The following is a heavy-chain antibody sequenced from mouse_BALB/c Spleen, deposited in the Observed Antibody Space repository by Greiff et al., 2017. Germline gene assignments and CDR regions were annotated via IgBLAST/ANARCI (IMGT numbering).Heavy chain of an antibody. J-gene: IGHJ4*01. CDR3: ARSDGPYAMDY. Sequence: QVQLQQPGAELVKPGASVKLSCKASGYTFTSYWMHWVKQRPGQGLEWIGEIDPSDSYTNYNQKFKGKATLTVDKSSSTAYMQLSNLTSEDSAVYYWARSDGPYAMDYWGQGTSVTVSS. CDR2: IDPSDSYT. D-gene: IGHD2-3*01. CDR1: GYTFTSYW. V-gene: IGHV1-69*02.